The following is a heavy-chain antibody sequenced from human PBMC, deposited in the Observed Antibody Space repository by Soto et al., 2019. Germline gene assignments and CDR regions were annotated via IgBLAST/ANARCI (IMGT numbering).Heavy chain of an antibody. V-gene: IGHV1-58*01. CDR2: IVVDSGNT. Sequence: GASVKVSCKASGFTFADSAVQCVRQARGQSLEWIGRIVVDSGNTKSAQKFTERVTISWDMSTSTAFMELRSLRSEDTAVYYCATANNTSPFDYWGQGTLVTVSS. D-gene: IGHD1-26*01. CDR3: ATANNTSPFDY. CDR1: GFTFADSA. J-gene: IGHJ4*02.